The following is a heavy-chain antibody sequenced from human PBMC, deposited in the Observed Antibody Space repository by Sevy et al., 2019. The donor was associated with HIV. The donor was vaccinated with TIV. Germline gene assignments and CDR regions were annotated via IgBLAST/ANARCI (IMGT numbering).Heavy chain of an antibody. CDR3: AKALGYCSSTSCYRLDY. CDR2: ISGSGGST. D-gene: IGHD2-2*02. J-gene: IGHJ4*02. V-gene: IGHV3-23*01. CDR1: GFTFSSYA. Sequence: GESLKISCAASGFTFSSYAMSWVRQAPGKGLEWVSAISGSGGSTYYADSVKGRFTISRDNSKNTLYLQMNSPRTEDTAVYYCAKALGYCSSTSCYRLDYWGQGTLVTVSS.